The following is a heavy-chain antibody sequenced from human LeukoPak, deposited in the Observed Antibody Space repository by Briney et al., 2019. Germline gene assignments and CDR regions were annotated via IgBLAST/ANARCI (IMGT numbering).Heavy chain of an antibody. V-gene: IGHV4-34*01. D-gene: IGHD4-17*01. CDR3: ARGPVDYGDYVYYYGMDV. J-gene: IGHJ6*02. CDR1: GGSFSGYY. CDR2: INHSGST. Sequence: SETRSLTWAVYGGSFSGYYWSWIRQPPGKGLEWIGEINHSGSTNYNPSLKSRVTISVDTSKNQFSLKLSSVTAADTAVYYCARGPVDYGDYVYYYGMDVWGQGTTVTVSS.